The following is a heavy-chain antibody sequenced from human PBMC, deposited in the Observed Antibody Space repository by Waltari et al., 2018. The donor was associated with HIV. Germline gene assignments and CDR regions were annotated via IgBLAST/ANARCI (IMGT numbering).Heavy chain of an antibody. CDR2: ISWNSDII. CDR3: AKDAASIHYYGMDV. CDR1: GYTFAHYA. D-gene: IGHD2-2*01. V-gene: IGHV3-9*01. J-gene: IGHJ6*02. Sequence: EMQLVESGAGLVQHGRSLRLACAASGYTFAHYAMYWVRQAPGKGLEWVSGISWNSDIIGYADSVKGRFTISRDNAKNSLYLQMNSLGAEDTALYYCAKDAASIHYYGMDVWGQGTTVTVS.